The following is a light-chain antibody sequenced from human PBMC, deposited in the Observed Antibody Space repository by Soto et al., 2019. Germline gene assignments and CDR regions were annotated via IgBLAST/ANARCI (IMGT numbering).Light chain of an antibody. V-gene: IGLV2-14*01. Sequence: QAVVTQPASVSGSPGQSITISCTGTSSDVGGYNYVSWYQQHPGKAPQLMIYDVSNRPSGVSNRFSGSKSGNTASLTISGLQAEDEADYYCSSYTSSSTRVFGGGTKLTVL. CDR3: SSYTSSSTRV. J-gene: IGLJ2*01. CDR1: SSDVGGYNY. CDR2: DVS.